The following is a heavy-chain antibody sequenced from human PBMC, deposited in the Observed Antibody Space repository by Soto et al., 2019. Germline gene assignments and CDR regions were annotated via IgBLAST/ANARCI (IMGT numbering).Heavy chain of an antibody. Sequence: QVQLQESGPGLVKPSGTLSLTCAVSGGSISSSNWWSWVRQPPGKGLEWIGEIYHSGSTNYNPSLKSRVTTSVDKSRNQLSLKLSAVAAADTAVYYCASARAAAGHGGDSWGQGTLVTVSS. V-gene: IGHV4-4*02. CDR2: IYHSGST. CDR3: ASARAAAGHGGDS. CDR1: GGSISSSNW. J-gene: IGHJ4*02. D-gene: IGHD6-13*01.